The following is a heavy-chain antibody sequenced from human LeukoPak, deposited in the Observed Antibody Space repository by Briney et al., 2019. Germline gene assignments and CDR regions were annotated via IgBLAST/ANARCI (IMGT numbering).Heavy chain of an antibody. V-gene: IGHV1-46*01. J-gene: IGHJ4*02. CDR1: GYTFTSYY. D-gene: IGHD3-22*01. CDR2: INPSGGST. Sequence: ASVKVSCKASGYTFTSYYMHWVRQAPGQGLEWMGIINPSGGSTSYAQKFQGRVTMTRDMSTSTVYMELSSLRSEDTAVYYCARDKGDAYYYDSSGSPLDYWGQGTLVTVSS. CDR3: ARDKGDAYYYDSSGSPLDY.